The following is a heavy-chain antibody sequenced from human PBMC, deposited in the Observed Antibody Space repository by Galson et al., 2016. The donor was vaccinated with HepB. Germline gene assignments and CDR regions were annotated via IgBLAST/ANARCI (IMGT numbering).Heavy chain of an antibody. Sequence: TLSLTCSVSGGSISSGGYYWSWIRQPPGKGLEWIGYIFYSGSSYYNPSLTSRVTISVDTSKNQFSLKLSSVTAADTAVYHCTSGLVRGVISFWGQGFLVSVSS. J-gene: IGHJ4*02. CDR2: IFYSGSS. CDR3: TSGLVRGVISF. V-gene: IGHV4-31*03. D-gene: IGHD3-10*01. CDR1: GGSISSGGYY.